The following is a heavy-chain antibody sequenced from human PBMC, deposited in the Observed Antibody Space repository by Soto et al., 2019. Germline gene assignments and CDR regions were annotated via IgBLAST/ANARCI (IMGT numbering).Heavy chain of an antibody. J-gene: IGHJ6*02. CDR1: GFTFSNYA. CDR2: FSGSGGST. V-gene: IGHV3-23*01. Sequence: EVQLLESGGGLVQPGGSLRLSCAAAGFTFSNYALTWVRQSPGKGLEWVSTFSGSGGSTYYADSVRGRFTISRDNSKNTLFLQMNSLRVEDTAIYYCARDRPGDTCPCLDVWGQGTTVSVSS. CDR3: ARDRPGDTCPCLDV.